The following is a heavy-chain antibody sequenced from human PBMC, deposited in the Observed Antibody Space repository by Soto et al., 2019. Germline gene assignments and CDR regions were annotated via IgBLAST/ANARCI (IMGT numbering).Heavy chain of an antibody. CDR3: AREMNIVAKGGDAFDI. CDR1: GYTFTGYY. CDR2: INPNSGGT. Sequence: ASVKVSCKASGYTFTGYYMHWVRQAPGQGLEWMGWINPNSGGTNYAQKFQGWVTMTRDTSISTAYMELSRLRSDDMAVYYCAREMNIVAKGGDAFDIWGQGTMVTVSS. V-gene: IGHV1-2*04. J-gene: IGHJ3*02. D-gene: IGHD2-15*01.